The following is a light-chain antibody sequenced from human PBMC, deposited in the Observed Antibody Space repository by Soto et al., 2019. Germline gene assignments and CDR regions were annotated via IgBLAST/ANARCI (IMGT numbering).Light chain of an antibody. CDR2: AAS. CDR1: QGIRSD. V-gene: IGKV1-6*01. CDR3: LQDYNYPYT. J-gene: IGKJ2*01. Sequence: AIQMTQSPSSLSASVGDRVTITCRASQGIRSDVAWYQQKPGKAPELLIYAASNLRSGVPSRFSGSGSGTDFTLTISSLQPEDFATYYCLQDYNYPYTFGQGTKVDIK.